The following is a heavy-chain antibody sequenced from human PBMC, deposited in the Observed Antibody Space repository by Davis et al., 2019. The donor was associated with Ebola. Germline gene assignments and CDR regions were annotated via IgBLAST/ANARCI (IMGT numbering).Heavy chain of an antibody. Sequence: SVKVSCKASGGTFSRKTVSWVRQAPGQGLQWMGGILPVFGVATYAHNFQDRVTITADESTNTVYMDLFSLRSDDTAVYYCARGDDPDAHFDSWGQGTLVTVSS. CDR2: ILPVFGVA. CDR3: ARGDDPDAHFDS. CDR1: GGTFSRKT. V-gene: IGHV1-69*13. D-gene: IGHD1-14*01. J-gene: IGHJ4*02.